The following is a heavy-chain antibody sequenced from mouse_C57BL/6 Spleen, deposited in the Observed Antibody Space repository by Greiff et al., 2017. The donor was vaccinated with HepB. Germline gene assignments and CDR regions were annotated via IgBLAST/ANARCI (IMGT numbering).Heavy chain of an antibody. J-gene: IGHJ4*01. CDR1: GYTFTDYY. CDR2: IYPGSGNT. V-gene: IGHV1-76*01. CDR3: ARHYYYGSSYAMDY. D-gene: IGHD1-1*01. Sequence: VKLQQSGAELVRPGASVKLSCKASGYTFTDYYINWVKQRPGQGLEWIARIYPGSGNTYYNEKFKGKATLTAEKSSSTAYMQLSSLTSEDSAVYFCARHYYYGSSYAMDYWGQGTSVTVSS.